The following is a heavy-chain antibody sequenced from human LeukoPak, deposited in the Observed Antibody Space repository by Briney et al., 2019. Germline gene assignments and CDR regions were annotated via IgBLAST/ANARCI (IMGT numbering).Heavy chain of an antibody. CDR1: GGSFSGYY. CDR2: INHSGST. V-gene: IGHV4-34*01. Sequence: SETLSLTCAVYGGSFSGYYWSWIRQPPGKGLEWIGEINHSGSTNYNPSLTSPVSISVATSKTQFSLKLSSVTAADTAVYYCARVRQFGIAGYFDYWGQGALVTVSS. CDR3: ARVRQFGIAGYFDY. J-gene: IGHJ4*02. D-gene: IGHD3-10*01.